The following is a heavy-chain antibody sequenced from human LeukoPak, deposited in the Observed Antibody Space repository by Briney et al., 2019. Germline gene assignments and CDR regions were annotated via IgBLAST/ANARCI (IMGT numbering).Heavy chain of an antibody. D-gene: IGHD3-9*01. J-gene: IGHJ4*02. CDR3: ARVRTRYYDILTGFAWGYYFDY. Sequence: SETLSLTCTVSGYSISSGYYWGWIRQPPGKGLEWIGEINHSGSTNYNPSLKSRVTISVDTSKNQFSLKLSSVTAADTAVYYCARVRTRYYDILTGFAWGYYFDYWGQGTLVTVSS. CDR2: INHSGST. V-gene: IGHV4-38-2*02. CDR1: GYSISSGYY.